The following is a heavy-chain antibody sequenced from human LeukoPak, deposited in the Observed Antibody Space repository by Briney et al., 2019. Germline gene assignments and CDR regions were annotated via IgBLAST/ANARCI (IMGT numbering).Heavy chain of an antibody. CDR1: GFTFSSYG. CDR3: ARGLSAAGTSPRL. V-gene: IGHV3-30*03. Sequence: GGSLRLSCAASGFTFSSYGMHWVRQAPGKGLEWVAVISYDGSNKYYADSVKGRFTISRDNAKNTLYLQMNSLRAEDTAVYYCARGLSAAGTSPRLGGQGTLVTVSS. CDR2: ISYDGSNK. J-gene: IGHJ4*02. D-gene: IGHD6-13*01.